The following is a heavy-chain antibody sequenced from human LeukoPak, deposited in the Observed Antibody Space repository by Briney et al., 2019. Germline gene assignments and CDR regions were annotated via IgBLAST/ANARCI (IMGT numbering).Heavy chain of an antibody. CDR3: TRHGDILTDPFDY. CDR1: GFTFSGSA. D-gene: IGHD3-9*01. CDR2: IRSKANSYAT. Sequence: GSLRLSCAASGFTFSGSAMHWVRQASGKGLEWVGRIRSKANSYATAYAASVKGRFTISRDDSKNTAYLQMNSLKTEDTAVYYCTRHGDILTDPFDYWGQGTLVTVSS. V-gene: IGHV3-73*01. J-gene: IGHJ4*02.